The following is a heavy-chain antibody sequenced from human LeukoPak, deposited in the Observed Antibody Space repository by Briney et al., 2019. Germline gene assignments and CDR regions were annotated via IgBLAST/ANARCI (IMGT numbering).Heavy chain of an antibody. CDR2: INHSGST. J-gene: IGHJ4*02. Sequence: SETLSLTCAVYGGSFSGYYWSWIRQPPGKGLEWIGEINHSGSTNYNPSLKSRVTISVDTSKNQFSLKLSSVTAADTAVYYCARGKRNGKNYFDYWGQGTLVTVSS. CDR1: GGSFSGYY. CDR3: ARGKRNGKNYFDY. V-gene: IGHV4-34*01.